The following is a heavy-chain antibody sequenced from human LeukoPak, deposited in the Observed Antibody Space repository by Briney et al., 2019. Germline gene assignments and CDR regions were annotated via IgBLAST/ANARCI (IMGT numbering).Heavy chain of an antibody. V-gene: IGHV4-34*01. J-gene: IGHJ4*02. CDR3: ARPGASAY. Sequence: SETLSLTCAVYGGSFSGYYWSWIRQPPGKGLEWIGEINHSGSTNYNPSLKSRVTISVDTSKNQFSLKLSSVTAADTAVYYCARPGASAYWGQGTLVTVSS. D-gene: IGHD1-26*01. CDR1: GGSFSGYY. CDR2: INHSGST.